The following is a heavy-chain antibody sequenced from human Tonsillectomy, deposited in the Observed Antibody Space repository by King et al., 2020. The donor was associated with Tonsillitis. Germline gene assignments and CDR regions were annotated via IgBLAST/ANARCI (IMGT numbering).Heavy chain of an antibody. Sequence: VQLVESGGGLVKPGGSLRLSCAASGFTFSSYSMNWVRQAPGKGLEWVSSISSSSSYIYYADSVKGRFTISRDNAKNSLYLQMNSLRAEDTAVYYCARDKAKYCSSTSCPPSWFDPWGQGTLVTVSS. D-gene: IGHD2-2*01. V-gene: IGHV3-21*01. CDR3: ARDKAKYCSSTSCPPSWFDP. CDR2: ISSSSSYI. J-gene: IGHJ5*02. CDR1: GFTFSSYS.